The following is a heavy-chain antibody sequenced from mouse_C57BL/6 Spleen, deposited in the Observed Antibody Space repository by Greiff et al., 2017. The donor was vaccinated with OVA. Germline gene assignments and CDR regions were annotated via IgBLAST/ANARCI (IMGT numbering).Heavy chain of an antibody. CDR2: IYPGDGDT. J-gene: IGHJ4*01. D-gene: IGHD1-1*01. CDR1: GYAFSSSW. Sequence: VQLQQSGPELVKPGASVKISCKASGYAFSSSWMNWVKQRPGKGLEWIGRIYPGDGDTNYNGKFKGKATLTADKSSSTAYMQLSNLTSEDSAVYFGARVGGCSSYAMDYWGQGHSGTVSS. V-gene: IGHV1-82*01. CDR3: ARVGGCSSYAMDY.